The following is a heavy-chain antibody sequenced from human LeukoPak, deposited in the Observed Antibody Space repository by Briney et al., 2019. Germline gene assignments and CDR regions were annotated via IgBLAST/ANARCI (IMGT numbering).Heavy chain of an antibody. J-gene: IGHJ5*02. Sequence: GGSLRLSCAASGFTFSDYYMSWIRQAPGKGLEWVSYISSSGSTIYYADSVKGRFTISRDNAKNSLYLQMNSLGAEDTAVYYCAREVTMVRGVAFDPWGQGTLVTVSS. CDR1: GFTFSDYY. CDR3: AREVTMVRGVAFDP. D-gene: IGHD3-10*01. V-gene: IGHV3-11*01. CDR2: ISSSGSTI.